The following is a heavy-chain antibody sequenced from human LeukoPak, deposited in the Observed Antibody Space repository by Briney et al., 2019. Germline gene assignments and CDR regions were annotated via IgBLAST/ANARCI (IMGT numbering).Heavy chain of an antibody. V-gene: IGHV1-24*01. CDR3: ARDQVPAAEVDY. CDR1: GYTLTEVS. D-gene: IGHD2-2*01. Sequence: ASVKVSCKVSGYTLTEVSMHWVRQAPGKGLEWMGGFDPEEGETIYAQKFQGRVTMTEDTSADTAYMELSSLRSEDTAVYYCARDQVPAAEVDYWGQGTLVTVSS. CDR2: FDPEEGET. J-gene: IGHJ4*02.